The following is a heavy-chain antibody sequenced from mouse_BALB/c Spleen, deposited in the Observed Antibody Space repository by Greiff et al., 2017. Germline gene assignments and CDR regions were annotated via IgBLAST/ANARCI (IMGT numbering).Heavy chain of an antibody. J-gene: IGHJ4*01. Sequence: VKLVESGPGLVAPSQSLSITCTVSGFSLTSYGVHWVRQPPGKGLEWLGVIWAGGSTNYNSALMSRLSISKDNSKSQVFLKMNSLQTDDTAMYYCAREGVYGNYYYAMDYWGQGTSVTVSS. CDR3: AREGVYGNYYYAMDY. CDR2: IWAGGST. V-gene: IGHV2-9*02. D-gene: IGHD2-10*02. CDR1: GFSLTSYG.